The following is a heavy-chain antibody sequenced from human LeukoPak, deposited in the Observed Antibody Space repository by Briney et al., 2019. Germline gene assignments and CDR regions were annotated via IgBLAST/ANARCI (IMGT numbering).Heavy chain of an antibody. CDR3: ARYYGDYELEYYFDY. CDR2: INHSGST. Sequence: SGTLSLTCAVYGGSFSGYYWSWIRQPPGKGLEWIGEINHSGSTNYNPSLKSRVTISVDTSKNQFSLKLSSVTAADTAVYYCARYYGDYELEYYFDYWGQGTLVTVSS. CDR1: GGSFSGYY. V-gene: IGHV4-34*01. J-gene: IGHJ4*02. D-gene: IGHD4-17*01.